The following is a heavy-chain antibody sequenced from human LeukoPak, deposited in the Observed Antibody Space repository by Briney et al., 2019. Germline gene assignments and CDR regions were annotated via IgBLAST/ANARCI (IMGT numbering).Heavy chain of an antibody. J-gene: IGHJ4*02. Sequence: SVKVSCKASGGTLRNYAISWVRQAPGQGLEWMGGLIPLFGRAEYAQKFQGRVTITADEPTNTAYMELNFLRSEDTAVYYCASPKENSDYYFGSWGQGTLVAVSA. CDR2: LIPLFGRA. CDR3: ASPKENSDYYFGS. V-gene: IGHV1-69*01. CDR1: GGTLRNYA. D-gene: IGHD4-11*01.